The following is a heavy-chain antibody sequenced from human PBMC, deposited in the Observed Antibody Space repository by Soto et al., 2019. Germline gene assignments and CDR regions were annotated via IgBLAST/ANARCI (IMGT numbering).Heavy chain of an antibody. J-gene: IGHJ4*02. CDR1: GGSISSSSYY. CDR2: IYYSGST. CDR3: ARGRDVDLWGSKSYYFDY. D-gene: IGHD3-16*01. Sequence: QLQLQESGPGLVKPSETLSLTCTVSGGSISSSSYYWGWIRQPPGKGLEWIGSIYYSGSTYYNPSLKSRVTISVDTSKNQFALKLSSVTAADTAVYYCARGRDVDLWGSKSYYFDYWGQGTLVTVSS. V-gene: IGHV4-39*01.